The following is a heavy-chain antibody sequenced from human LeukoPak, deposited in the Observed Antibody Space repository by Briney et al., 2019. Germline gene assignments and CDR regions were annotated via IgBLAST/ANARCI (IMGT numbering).Heavy chain of an antibody. D-gene: IGHD5-12*01. Sequence: ASVKVSCKASGYTFTGYYMHLVRQAPGQGLEWMGWINPNSGGTNYAQKFQGRVTMTRDTSISTAYMELSRLRSDDTAVYYCARASGYDASTFDYWGQGTLVTVSS. V-gene: IGHV1-2*02. J-gene: IGHJ4*02. CDR1: GYTFTGYY. CDR2: INPNSGGT. CDR3: ARASGYDASTFDY.